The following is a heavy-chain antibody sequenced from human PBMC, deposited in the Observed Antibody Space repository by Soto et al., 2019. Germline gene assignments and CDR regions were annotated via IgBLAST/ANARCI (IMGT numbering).Heavy chain of an antibody. CDR1: GFTFSNAW. Sequence: PGGSLRLSCAASGFTFSNAWMNWVRQAPGKGLEWVGRIKSKTDGGTTDYAAPVKGRFTISRDDSKNTLYLQMNSLKTEDTAVYYCTTATGDSSGYYYELRGYYYYGMDVWGQGTTVTVSS. V-gene: IGHV3-15*07. CDR2: IKSKTDGGTT. D-gene: IGHD3-22*01. J-gene: IGHJ6*02. CDR3: TTATGDSSGYYYELRGYYYYGMDV.